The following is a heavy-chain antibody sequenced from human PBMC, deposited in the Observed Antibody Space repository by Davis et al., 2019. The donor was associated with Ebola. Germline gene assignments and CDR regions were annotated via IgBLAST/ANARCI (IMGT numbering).Heavy chain of an antibody. V-gene: IGHV1-69*04. Sequence: SVKVSCKASGGTFSSYAISWVRQAPGQGLEWMGRIIPILGIANYAQKFQGRVTITADKSTSTAYMELSSLRSEDTAVYYCANRFSSSWYYYYYFRMDVWGQGTTVTVSS. CDR2: IIPILGIA. D-gene: IGHD6-13*01. CDR1: GGTFSSYA. CDR3: ANRFSSSWYYYYYFRMDV. J-gene: IGHJ6*02.